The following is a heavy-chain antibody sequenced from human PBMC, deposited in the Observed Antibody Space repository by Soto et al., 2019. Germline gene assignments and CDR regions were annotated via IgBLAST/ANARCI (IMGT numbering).Heavy chain of an antibody. V-gene: IGHV3-15*07. CDR3: TTEGYYDSSGYYYDAFDI. Sequence: GGSLRLSCAASGFTFSNAWMNWVRQAPGKGMEWVGRIKSKTDGGTTDYAAPVKGRFTISRDDSKNTLYLQMNSLKTEDTAVYYFTTEGYYDSSGYYYDAFDIWGQGTMVT. CDR1: GFTFSNAW. CDR2: IKSKTDGGTT. J-gene: IGHJ3*02. D-gene: IGHD3-22*01.